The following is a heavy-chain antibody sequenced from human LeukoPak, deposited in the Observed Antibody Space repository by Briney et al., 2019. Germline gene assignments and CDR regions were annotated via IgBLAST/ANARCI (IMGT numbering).Heavy chain of an antibody. CDR2: ISSSGTTV. J-gene: IGHJ4*02. CDR3: ASGGTSWAIY. CDR1: GFTLSRSE. V-gene: IGHV3-48*03. D-gene: IGHD1-7*01. Sequence: GGSLRLSCTASGFTLSRSEMNWVRQAPGKGLEWVSYISSSGTTVYYADSVKGRFTISRDNAKNSLYLQMNSLRDEDTAVYYCASGGTSWAIYWGRGALVTVSS.